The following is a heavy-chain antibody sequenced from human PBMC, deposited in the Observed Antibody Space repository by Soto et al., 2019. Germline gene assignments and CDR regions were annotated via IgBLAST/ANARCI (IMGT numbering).Heavy chain of an antibody. CDR3: AKVRQQLVLWQSNYYYGMDV. Sequence: QVQLVESGGGVVQPGRSLRLSCAASGFTFSSYGMHWVRQAPGKGLEWVAVISYDGSNKYYADSVKGRFTISRDNSKNTLYLRMNSLRAEDTAVYYCAKVRQQLVLWQSNYYYGMDVWGQGTTVTVSS. CDR1: GFTFSSYG. D-gene: IGHD6-13*01. CDR2: ISYDGSNK. J-gene: IGHJ6*02. V-gene: IGHV3-30*18.